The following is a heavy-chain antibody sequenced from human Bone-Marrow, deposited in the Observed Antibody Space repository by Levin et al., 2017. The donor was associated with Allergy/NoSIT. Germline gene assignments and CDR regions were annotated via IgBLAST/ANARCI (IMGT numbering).Heavy chain of an antibody. Sequence: GESLKISCAASGFIFTDYGMNWVRQAPGKGLEWVAVISHDGSNTFYADSVKGRFTISRDNSADTLYLQMNSLRAEDTAVYFCAKEGGLHFESRDYGMDVWGQGTTVTVSS. D-gene: IGHD3-22*01. CDR3: AKEGGLHFESRDYGMDV. CDR1: GFIFTDYG. V-gene: IGHV3-30*18. J-gene: IGHJ6*02. CDR2: ISHDGSNT.